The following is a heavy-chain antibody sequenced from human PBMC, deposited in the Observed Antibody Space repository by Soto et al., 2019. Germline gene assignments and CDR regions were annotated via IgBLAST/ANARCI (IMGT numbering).Heavy chain of an antibody. V-gene: IGHV3-48*03. CDR1: EFTFSGYE. D-gene: IGHD1-1*01. CDR2: ISSSGSTI. CDR3: ARARGYPNWFDP. Sequence: PGGSLRLSCADSEFTFSGYEMNWVRQAPGKGLEWVSYISSSGSTIYYADSVKGRFTISRDNAKNSLYLQMNSLRAEDTAVYYCARARGYPNWFDPWGQGTLVTVSS. J-gene: IGHJ5*02.